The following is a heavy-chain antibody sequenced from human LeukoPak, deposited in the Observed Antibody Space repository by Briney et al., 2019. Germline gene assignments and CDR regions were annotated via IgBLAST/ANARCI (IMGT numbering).Heavy chain of an antibody. V-gene: IGHV3-21*01. D-gene: IGHD1-26*01. CDR2: ISSGSTYV. CDR3: ARDPGGATTEFDY. CDR1: GFTFSTYS. J-gene: IGHJ4*02. Sequence: GGSLRLSCAASGFTFSTYSMNWVRQAPGKGLEWVSSISSGSTYVYYVDSVKGRFTISSDNAKNSLYLQMNSLRAEDRAVYYCARDPGGATTEFDYWGQGPLVTVSS.